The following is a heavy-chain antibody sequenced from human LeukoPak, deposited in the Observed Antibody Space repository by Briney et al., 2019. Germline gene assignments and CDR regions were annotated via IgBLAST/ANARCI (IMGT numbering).Heavy chain of an antibody. CDR1: GGTFSSYA. CDR2: IIPMFGTA. Sequence: ASVKVSCKASGGTFSSYAISWVRQAPGQGLEWMGGIIPMFGTANYAQKFQGRVTITADESTSTAYMELSSLRSEDTAVYYCARGTMFPYYFDYWGQGTLVTVSS. D-gene: IGHD3-10*02. J-gene: IGHJ4*02. CDR3: ARGTMFPYYFDY. V-gene: IGHV1-69*01.